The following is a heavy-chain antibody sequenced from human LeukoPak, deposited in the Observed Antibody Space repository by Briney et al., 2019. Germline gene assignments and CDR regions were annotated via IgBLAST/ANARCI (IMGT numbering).Heavy chain of an antibody. CDR3: ARGDSSGWISRF. Sequence: SETLSLTCTVSGGSISSGSYYWSWMRQPAGKGLEWIGRIYTSGSTNYNPSPKSRVTISVNTSKNQFSLKLSSVTAADTAVYYCARGDSSGWISRFWGQGTLGTVSS. D-gene: IGHD6-19*01. CDR1: GGSISSGSYY. CDR2: IYTSGST. J-gene: IGHJ4*02. V-gene: IGHV4-61*02.